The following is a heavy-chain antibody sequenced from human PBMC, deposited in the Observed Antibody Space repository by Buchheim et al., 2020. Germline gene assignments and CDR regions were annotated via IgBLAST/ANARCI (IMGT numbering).Heavy chain of an antibody. D-gene: IGHD2/OR15-2a*01. J-gene: IGHJ6*02. Sequence: QVQLLESGGGVVQPGRSLRLSCAASGXTFSSYGLHWVRQAPGKGLEWVAVISYDGSNKYYADSVKGRFTISRDNSKNTLYLQMNSLRAEDTAVYYCAKEIREYPYYYGMDVWGQGTT. V-gene: IGHV3-30*18. CDR2: ISYDGSNK. CDR1: GXTFSSYG. CDR3: AKEIREYPYYYGMDV.